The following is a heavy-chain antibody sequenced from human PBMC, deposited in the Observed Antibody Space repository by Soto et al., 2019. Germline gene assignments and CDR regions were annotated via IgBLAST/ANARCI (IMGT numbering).Heavy chain of an antibody. CDR1: GGTFSSYT. V-gene: IGHV1-69*02. J-gene: IGHJ4*02. D-gene: IGHD6-13*01. CDR2: IIPILGIA. CDR3: ARVAAGMGPFVY. Sequence: QVQLVQSGAEVKKPGSSVKVSCKASGGTFSSYTISWVRQAPGQGLEWMGRIIPILGIANYAQKFQGRVTITADKSTSTAYMELSSLRSEDTAVYYCARVAAGMGPFVYWGQGTLVTVSS.